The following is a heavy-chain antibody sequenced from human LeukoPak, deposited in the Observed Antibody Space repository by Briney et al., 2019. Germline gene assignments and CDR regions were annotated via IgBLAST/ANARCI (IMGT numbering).Heavy chain of an antibody. V-gene: IGHV4-59*01. CDR3: ARDNSVRDEAWWFNP. CDR1: GGSISNYY. D-gene: IGHD5-24*01. J-gene: IGHJ5*02. Sequence: SETLSLTCTVSGGSISNYYWSWIRQPPGKGLEWIAYIYYTGSTNYNPSLKSRVTISVDTSKNQFSLKLSSVTAADTAVYYCARDNSVRDEAWWFNPWGQGTLVTVSS. CDR2: IYYTGST.